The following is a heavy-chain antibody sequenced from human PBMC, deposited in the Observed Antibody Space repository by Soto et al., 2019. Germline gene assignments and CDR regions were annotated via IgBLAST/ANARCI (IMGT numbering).Heavy chain of an antibody. D-gene: IGHD2-15*01. CDR2: ISGSGGST. Sequence: EVQLLESGGGLVQPGGSLRLSCAASGFTFSSYAMSWVRQAPGKGLEWVSAISGSGGSTYYADSVKGRFTISGDNSKNTLYLKMNSLRAEDTAVYYCAKDQYIVVVVPASNWFDPWGQGTLVTVSS. V-gene: IGHV3-23*01. CDR3: AKDQYIVVVVPASNWFDP. CDR1: GFTFSSYA. J-gene: IGHJ5*02.